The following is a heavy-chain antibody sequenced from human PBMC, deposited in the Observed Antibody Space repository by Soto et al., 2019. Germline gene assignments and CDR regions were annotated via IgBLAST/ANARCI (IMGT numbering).Heavy chain of an antibody. CDR2: INHSGST. CDR3: ARARGSYGY. D-gene: IGHD1-26*01. CDR1: GGSFSGYY. J-gene: IGHJ4*02. Sequence: QVQLQQWGAGLLKPSETLSLTCAVYGGSFSGYYWSWIRQPPGKGLEWIGEINHSGSTNYNPSLKRRVTISVDTSKNQFSRKLSSVTAADTAVYYCARARGSYGYWGQGTLVTVSS. V-gene: IGHV4-34*01.